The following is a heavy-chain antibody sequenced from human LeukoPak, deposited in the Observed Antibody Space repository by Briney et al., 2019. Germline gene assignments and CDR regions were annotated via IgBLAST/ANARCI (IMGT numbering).Heavy chain of an antibody. CDR3: AKDRGDCSSTSCYLSD. Sequence: AESLRLSCAASGFTFSSYAMTWVRQVPGKGLEWVSAISTTGGGTYYADSVKGRFTISRDNSKNTLYLQMNSLRAEDTAVYSCAKDRGDCSSTSCYLSDWGQGTLVTVSS. D-gene: IGHD2-2*01. J-gene: IGHJ4*02. V-gene: IGHV3-23*01. CDR2: ISTTGGGT. CDR1: GFTFSSYA.